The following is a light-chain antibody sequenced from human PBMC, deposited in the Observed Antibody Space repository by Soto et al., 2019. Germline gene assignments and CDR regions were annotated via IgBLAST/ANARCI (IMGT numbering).Light chain of an antibody. J-gene: IGKJ1*01. CDR2: AAS. Sequence: DIQMTQSPSSLSASVGDEVTITWRASQTIMSYWNWYQLNPGKPPRLLIYAASSLQSGVPSRFSGSGSGTDFTLTISRLQPEDFATYSCQQSYNSPQTFGQGTKVDIK. CDR1: QTIMSY. CDR3: QQSYNSPQT. V-gene: IGKV1-39*01.